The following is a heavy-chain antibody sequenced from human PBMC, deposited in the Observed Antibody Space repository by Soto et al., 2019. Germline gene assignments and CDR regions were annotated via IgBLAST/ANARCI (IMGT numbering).Heavy chain of an antibody. CDR3: AREEEYSGPRFDY. J-gene: IGHJ4*02. V-gene: IGHV4-31*03. CDR2: IYYSGST. Sequence: SETLSLTCTVSGGSISSGGYYWSWIRQHPGKGLEWIGYIYYSGSTYYNPSLKSRVTISVDTSKNQFSLKLSSVTAADTAVYYCAREEEYSGPRFDYWGQGTLVTVSS. CDR1: GGSISSGGYY. D-gene: IGHD5-12*01.